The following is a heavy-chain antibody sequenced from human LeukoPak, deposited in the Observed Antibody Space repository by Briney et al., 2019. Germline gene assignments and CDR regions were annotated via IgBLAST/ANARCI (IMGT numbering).Heavy chain of an antibody. CDR3: ARGRGSYSLDY. J-gene: IGHJ4*02. V-gene: IGHV1-3*01. CDR1: GYIFTGYK. Sequence: GASVKVSCKASGYIFTGYKLHWVRQAPGQRPEWMGWINENNDEIKYSEKVQDRVTITRDTSASTAYAALNRLRAEDTAMYYCARGRGSYSLDYWGQGTLVTVSS. D-gene: IGHD1-26*01. CDR2: INENNDEI.